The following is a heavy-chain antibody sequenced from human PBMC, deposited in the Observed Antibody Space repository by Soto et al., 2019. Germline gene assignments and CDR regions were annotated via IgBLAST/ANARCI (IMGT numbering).Heavy chain of an antibody. D-gene: IGHD3-10*01. CDR1: GGSISSSSYY. Sequence: PSETLSLTCTVSGGSISSSSYYWSWVRLLPGKGLEWIGYIYYTGTASYNSSLKSRVTISLDTSKNQFSLMLSSVTAAATAVYYCAGHPTAGSYYDLGSYYYYYAMDVWGQGTTVTVSS. CDR2: IYYTGTA. CDR3: AGHPTAGSYYDLGSYYYYYAMDV. V-gene: IGHV4-30-4*08. J-gene: IGHJ6*02.